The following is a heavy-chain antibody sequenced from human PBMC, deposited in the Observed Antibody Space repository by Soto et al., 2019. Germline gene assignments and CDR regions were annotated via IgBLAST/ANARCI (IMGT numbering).Heavy chain of an antibody. CDR2: IYWDDDK. CDR3: AHRQRTVDFDY. CDR1: GFSLSTSGVG. D-gene: IGHD4-17*01. Sequence: QITLKESGPTLVKPTQTLTLTCTFSGFSLSTSGVGVGWIRQPPGKALEWLALIYWDDDKRYSPSLKSRLTLPEDTPNNQVVLTMTNMDPVDTATSYCAHRQRTVDFDYWGQGTLVTVSS. J-gene: IGHJ4*02. V-gene: IGHV2-5*02.